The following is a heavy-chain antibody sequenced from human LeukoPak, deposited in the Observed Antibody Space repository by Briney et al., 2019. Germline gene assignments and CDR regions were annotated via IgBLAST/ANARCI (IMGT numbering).Heavy chain of an antibody. Sequence: SETLSLTCTVSGGSISSYYWSWIRQPPGKGLEWSGYIYYSGSTNYNTSLKSRVTISVHTSKNQFSVNVSFVTAADTAVYFCARLGSGCSGYVGYWGQGTLVTVSS. CDR3: ARLGSGCSGYVGY. J-gene: IGHJ4*02. V-gene: IGHV4-59*08. CDR1: GGSISSYY. CDR2: IYYSGST. D-gene: IGHD5-12*01.